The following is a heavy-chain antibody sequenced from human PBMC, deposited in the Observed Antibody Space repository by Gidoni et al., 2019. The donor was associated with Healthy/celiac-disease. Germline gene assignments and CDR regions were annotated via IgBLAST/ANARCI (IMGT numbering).Heavy chain of an antibody. D-gene: IGHD3-3*01. CDR3: ARDGAFWSGYWGMYYYYYMDV. CDR2: INTNTGNP. V-gene: IGHV7-4-1*02. J-gene: IGHJ6*03. Sequence: QVQLVQSGSELKKPGASVKVSCKASGYTFTSYAMNWVRQAPGQGLEWMGWINTNTGNPTYAQGFTGRFVFSLDTSVSTAYLQISSLKAEDTAVYYCARDGAFWSGYWGMYYYYYMDVWGKGTTVTVSS. CDR1: GYTFTSYA.